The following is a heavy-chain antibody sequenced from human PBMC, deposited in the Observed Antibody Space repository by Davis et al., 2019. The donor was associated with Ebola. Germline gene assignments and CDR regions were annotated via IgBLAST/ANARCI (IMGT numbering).Heavy chain of an antibody. CDR3: ASGMMRYGYIRWYFDY. CDR1: GGSFSGYY. J-gene: IGHJ4*02. D-gene: IGHD4-17*01. Sequence: MPGGSLRLSCAVYGGSFSGYYWSWIRQPPGKGLEWIGEINHSGSTNYNPSLKSRVTISVDTSKNQFSLKLSSVTAADTAVYYCASGMMRYGYIRWYFDYWGQGTLVTVSS. V-gene: IGHV4-34*01. CDR2: INHSGST.